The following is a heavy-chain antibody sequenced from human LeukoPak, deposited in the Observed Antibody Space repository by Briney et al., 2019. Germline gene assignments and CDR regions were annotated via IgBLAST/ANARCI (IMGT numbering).Heavy chain of an antibody. CDR2: ISNNGGRS. CDR3: VKITSVTGGDY. V-gene: IGHV3-64D*09. D-gene: IGHD1-1*01. CDR1: GFTFSAYA. J-gene: IGHJ4*02. Sequence: GGSLRLSCSASGFTFSAYAMYWVRQAPGKGLEYVSGISNNGGRSFYADSVKGRFTISRDNSKNTLYLQMSSLRAEDTAVYYCVKITSVTGGDYWGQGTRLTV.